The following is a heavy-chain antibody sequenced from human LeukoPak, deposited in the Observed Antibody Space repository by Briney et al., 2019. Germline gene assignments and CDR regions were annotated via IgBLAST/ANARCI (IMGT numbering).Heavy chain of an antibody. CDR1: GFTFSSYS. CDR3: ARDYDHSFDY. CDR2: ISGGSSII. D-gene: IGHD5-12*01. Sequence: PGGSLRLSCAVSGFTFSSYSMNWVRQAPGKGLEGVSYISGGSSIIKYADSVKGLFTISRDNAQNSLYLQMNSLRAEDTAVYYCARDYDHSFDYWGQGTLVTVSS. J-gene: IGHJ4*02. V-gene: IGHV3-48*01.